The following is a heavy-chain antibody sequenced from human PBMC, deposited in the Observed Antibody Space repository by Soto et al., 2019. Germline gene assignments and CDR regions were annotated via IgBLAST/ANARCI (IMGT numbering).Heavy chain of an antibody. CDR1: GYTFPSYN. CDR3: AREDFYGSGSYGY. Sequence: QVQLLQSGAEVKKPGASVKVSCKASGYTFPSYNINWVRQATGQGPEWMGWMNPNSGNTGYAQKFQGRVTMTRDSAISTAYMELSSLRSEDTAVYYCAREDFYGSGSYGYGGQGPLVTVSS. V-gene: IGHV1-8*01. J-gene: IGHJ4*02. CDR2: MNPNSGNT. D-gene: IGHD3-10*01.